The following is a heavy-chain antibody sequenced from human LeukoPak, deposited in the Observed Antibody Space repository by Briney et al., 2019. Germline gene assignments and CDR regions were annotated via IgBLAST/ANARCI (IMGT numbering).Heavy chain of an antibody. V-gene: IGHV4-39*07. J-gene: IGHJ4*02. Sequence: PSETLSLTCTVSGGSISSSSYYWGWIRQPPGKGLEWIGSIYYSGSTYYNPSLKSRVTISVDTSKNQFSLKLSSVTAADTAVYYCASVTRPPSYGSSWSESYYFDYWGQGTLVTVSS. D-gene: IGHD6-13*01. CDR2: IYYSGST. CDR1: GGSISSSSYY. CDR3: ASVTRPPSYGSSWSESYYFDY.